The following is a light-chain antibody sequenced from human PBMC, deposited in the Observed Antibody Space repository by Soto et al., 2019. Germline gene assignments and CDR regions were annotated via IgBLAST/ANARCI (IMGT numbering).Light chain of an antibody. CDR1: SSNLGAPYD. CDR2: GNN. J-gene: IGLJ1*01. CDR3: QSYDSSLSGYV. Sequence: QSVLTQPPSVSRAPGQTVIISCSGSSSNLGAPYDVNWFRQLPGTVPRLLIYGNNNRPSGVPDRFSGSKSGTSASLAITGLQAEDEADYYCQSYDSSLSGYVFGTGTKLTVL. V-gene: IGLV1-40*01.